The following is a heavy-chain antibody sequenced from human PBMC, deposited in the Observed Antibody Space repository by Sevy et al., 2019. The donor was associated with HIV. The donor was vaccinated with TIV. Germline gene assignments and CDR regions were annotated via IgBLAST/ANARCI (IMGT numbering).Heavy chain of an antibody. D-gene: IGHD3-3*01. Sequence: GGSLRLSCAASGFTFSSYGMHWVRQAPGKGLEWVAVISYDGSNKYYADSVKGRFTISRDNSKNMLYLQMNSLRAEDTAVYYCAKGLYYDFWSGYDYWGQGTLVTVSS. CDR2: ISYDGSNK. CDR3: AKGLYYDFWSGYDY. CDR1: GFTFSSYG. V-gene: IGHV3-30*18. J-gene: IGHJ4*02.